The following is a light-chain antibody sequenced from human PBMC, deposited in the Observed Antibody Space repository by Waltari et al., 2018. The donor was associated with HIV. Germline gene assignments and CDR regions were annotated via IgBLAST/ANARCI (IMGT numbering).Light chain of an antibody. CDR1: TSDVGAYNY. Sequence: QSALTQPPSASGSPGQSVTISCTGKTSDVGAYNYVSWYQQHPGKAPKLMIYEVFTRPSGVPDRFSCAKSGNTASLTVSGLQAEDEADYYCTSYAGRNTLVFGGGTKLTVL. V-gene: IGLV2-8*01. CDR2: EVF. J-gene: IGLJ2*01. CDR3: TSYAGRNTLV.